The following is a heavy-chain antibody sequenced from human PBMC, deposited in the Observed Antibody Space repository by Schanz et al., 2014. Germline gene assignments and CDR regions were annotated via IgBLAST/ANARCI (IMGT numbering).Heavy chain of an antibody. V-gene: IGHV1-2*06. CDR2: INPNSVGT. J-gene: IGHJ5*02. Sequence: QVQLVQSGAEVKKPGASVKVSCKASGYTFTDYHIHWVRQAPGQGLEWMGRINPNSVGTNFAQKFQGRVTVTRDTSISTAYMELGSLRFDDTAVYYCAREGTIIRGLTGWFDPWGQGTLVTVSS. CDR1: GYTFTDYH. D-gene: IGHD3-10*01. CDR3: AREGTIIRGLTGWFDP.